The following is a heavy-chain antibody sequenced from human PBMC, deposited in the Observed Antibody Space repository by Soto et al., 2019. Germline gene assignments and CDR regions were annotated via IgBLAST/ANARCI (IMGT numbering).Heavy chain of an antibody. CDR3: AKDIVVVPAGGDAFDI. J-gene: IGHJ3*02. CDR1: GFTFNRYA. V-gene: IGHV3-23*01. CDR2: ISGSGGST. D-gene: IGHD2-2*01. Sequence: EVQLLESGGGLVQPGGSLRLSCAASGFTFNRYAMSWVRQGPGKGLEWVSGISGSGGSTYYADSVKGRFTISRDNSKNMLYLQMNSLRAEDTAVDYCAKDIVVVPAGGDAFDIWGQGTMVSVSS.